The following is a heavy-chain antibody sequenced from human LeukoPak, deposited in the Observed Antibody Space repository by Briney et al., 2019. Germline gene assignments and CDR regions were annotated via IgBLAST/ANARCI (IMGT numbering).Heavy chain of an antibody. V-gene: IGHV3-7*01. CDR2: IKQDGSEE. CDR3: ARRRSSYDYYYYMDV. CDR1: GFTFSTYW. J-gene: IGHJ6*03. D-gene: IGHD3-16*01. Sequence: GGSLRLSCAASGFTFSTYWMTWVRQAPGMGLAWVATIKQDGSEEYYVDSVKGRFTISRDNTKNSLYLQMNSLRAEDTAVYYCARRRSSYDYYYYMDVWGKGTTVTVSS.